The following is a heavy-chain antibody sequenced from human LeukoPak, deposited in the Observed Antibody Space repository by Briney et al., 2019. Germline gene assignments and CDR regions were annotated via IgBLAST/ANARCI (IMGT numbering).Heavy chain of an antibody. V-gene: IGHV3-64D*06. Sequence: HPGGSLRLSCSASGFTFSSYAMHWVRQAPGKGLEYVSAISSNGGSTYHADSVKGRLTIFRDNSKNTLYLQMSSLRAEDTAVYYCVNSQSGYDYVWGSYRPQFDYWGQGTLVTVSS. D-gene: IGHD3-16*02. J-gene: IGHJ4*02. CDR1: GFTFSSYA. CDR2: ISSNGGST. CDR3: VNSQSGYDYVWGSYRPQFDY.